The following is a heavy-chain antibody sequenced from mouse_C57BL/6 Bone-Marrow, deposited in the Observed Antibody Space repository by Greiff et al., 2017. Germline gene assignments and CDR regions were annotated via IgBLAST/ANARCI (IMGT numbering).Heavy chain of an antibody. Sequence: QVQLQQPGAELVMPGASVKLSCKASGYTFTSYWMHWVKQRPGQGLEWIGEIDPSASYTNSTQKFKGKSTLTVDKSSSTAYMQLSSLTSEDSAVYDCARSEAMSTTSYDAMDYWGQGTSVTVSA. CDR1: GYTFTSYW. J-gene: IGHJ4*01. CDR3: ARSEAMSTTSYDAMDY. CDR2: IDPSASYT. D-gene: IGHD2-4*01. V-gene: IGHV1-69*01.